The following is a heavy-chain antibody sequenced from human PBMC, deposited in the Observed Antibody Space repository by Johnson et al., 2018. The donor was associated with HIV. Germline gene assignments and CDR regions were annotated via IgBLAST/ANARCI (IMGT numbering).Heavy chain of an antibody. D-gene: IGHD1-26*01. CDR2: ISYAGSNK. CDR3: AKSPLKVAAKGAFDI. CDR1: GFTLNNYD. J-gene: IGHJ3*02. Sequence: QVQLVESGGGVVQPGRSLRLSCAASGFTLNNYDMHWVRQAPGKGLEWVALISYAGSNKYYSGSVKGRFTISRDNSKNTLDLQMNSLTTEDTAVYYCAKSPLKVAAKGAFDIWGQGTVVTVSS. V-gene: IGHV3-30*18.